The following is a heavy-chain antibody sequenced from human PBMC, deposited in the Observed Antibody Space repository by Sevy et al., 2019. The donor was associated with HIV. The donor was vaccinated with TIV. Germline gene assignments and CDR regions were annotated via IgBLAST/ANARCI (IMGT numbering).Heavy chain of an antibody. D-gene: IGHD3-16*01. CDR3: VRSGGYYDQGMDV. CDR1: GGSFSDYS. CDR2: INHSGNT. Sequence: SETLSLTCAVYGGSFSDYSCTWIRQPPGKGLEWIGEINHSGNTNYNPSLKGRVTISVDTSKNQFSMKLSSVTAADTAVYYCVRSGGYYDQGMDVWGQGTTVTVSS. J-gene: IGHJ6*02. V-gene: IGHV4-34*01.